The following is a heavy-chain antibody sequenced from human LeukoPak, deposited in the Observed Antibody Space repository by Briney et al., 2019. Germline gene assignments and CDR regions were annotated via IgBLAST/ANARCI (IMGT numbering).Heavy chain of an antibody. CDR3: ARDPGTVADPYFDY. V-gene: IGHV3-21*01. CDR2: ISSSSGHI. Sequence: PGGSLRLSCAASGFTFSSYNMNWVCQPPGKGLEWVSSISSSSGHIHYADSVKGRFTISRDNANNSLYLQMNSLRDEDTAVYYCARDPGTVADPYFDYWGQGSLVTVSS. J-gene: IGHJ4*02. CDR1: GFTFSSYN. D-gene: IGHD6-19*01.